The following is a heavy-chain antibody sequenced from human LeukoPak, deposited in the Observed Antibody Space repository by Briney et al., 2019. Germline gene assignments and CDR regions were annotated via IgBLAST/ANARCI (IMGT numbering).Heavy chain of an antibody. CDR3: ARGTPRPEYFQH. CDR2: ISANNGDT. CDR1: GYTFTNYG. Sequence: ASAKVSCKASGYTFTNYGITWVRQAPGQGLEWMGWISANNGDTNYAQKVQGRVIMTTDTSTTTAYLELRSLRYDDTAVYYCARGTPRPEYFQHWGQGTLVTVSS. J-gene: IGHJ1*01. D-gene: IGHD2-15*01. V-gene: IGHV1-18*04.